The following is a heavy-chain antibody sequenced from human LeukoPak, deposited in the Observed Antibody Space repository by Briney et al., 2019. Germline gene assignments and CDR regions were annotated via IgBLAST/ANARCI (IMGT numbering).Heavy chain of an antibody. CDR2: ISSSGSTK. D-gene: IGHD1-1*01. CDR3: ARDQTGTTADFDS. CDR1: GFTFSSYE. J-gene: IGHJ4*02. V-gene: IGHV3-48*03. Sequence: GGSLRISCAASGFTFSSYEMNWVRQAPGKGLEWVLYISSSGSTKYYADSVKGRFTISRDNAKNSLYLQMNSLRAEDTAAYYCARDQTGTTADFDSWGQGTLVTVSS.